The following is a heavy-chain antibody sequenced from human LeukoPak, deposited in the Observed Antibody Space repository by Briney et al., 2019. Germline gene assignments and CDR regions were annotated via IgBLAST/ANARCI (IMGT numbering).Heavy chain of an antibody. J-gene: IGHJ4*02. V-gene: IGHV1-46*01. CDR3: ARDLRFGDYKLGF. D-gene: IGHD4-17*01. Sequence: ASVKVSCKASGYTFSNYHIHWVRQAPGQGLEWMGLFNPSGGTTTYARKFQGRVSMTRDTSTTTVYMDLNSLTSDDTALYFCARDLRFGDYKLGFWGQGTLVTVSS. CDR2: FNPSGGTT. CDR1: GYTFSNYH.